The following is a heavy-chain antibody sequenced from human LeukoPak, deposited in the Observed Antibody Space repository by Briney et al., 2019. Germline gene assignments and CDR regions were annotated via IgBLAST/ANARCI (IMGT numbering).Heavy chain of an antibody. J-gene: IGHJ6*02. CDR1: GGSISSYY. Sequence: SETLSLTCTVSGGSISSYYWSWIRQPPGKGLEWIGYIYYSGSTNYNPSLKSRVTISVDTSKNQFSLKLSSVTAADTAVYYCARDYSVATMVRGTTHYYYYGMDVWGQGTTVTVSS. D-gene: IGHD3-10*01. V-gene: IGHV4-59*01. CDR2: IYYSGST. CDR3: ARDYSVATMVRGTTHYYYYGMDV.